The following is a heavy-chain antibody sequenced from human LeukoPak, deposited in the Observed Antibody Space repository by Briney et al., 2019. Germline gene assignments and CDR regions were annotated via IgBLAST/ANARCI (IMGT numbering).Heavy chain of an antibody. Sequence: SETLSLTCTVSGGSVSSGSYYWSWIRQPPGKGLEWIGYIYYSGSTYYNPSLKSRVTISVDTSKNQFSLKLSSVTAADTAVYYCARDRVVDTAMVGYYYGMDVWGKGTTVTVSS. CDR3: ARDRVVDTAMVGYYYGMDV. CDR1: GGSVSSGSYY. D-gene: IGHD5-18*01. V-gene: IGHV4-61*01. J-gene: IGHJ6*04. CDR2: IYYSGST.